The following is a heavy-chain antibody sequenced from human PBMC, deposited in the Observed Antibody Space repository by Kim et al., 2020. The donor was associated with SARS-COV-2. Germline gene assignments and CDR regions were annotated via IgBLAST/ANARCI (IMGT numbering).Heavy chain of an antibody. V-gene: IGHV3-21*04. CDR1: GFTFSSYS. CDR2: ISSSSSYI. J-gene: IGHJ6*02. Sequence: GSLRLSCAASGFTFSSYSMNWVRQAPGKGLEWVSSISSSSSYIYYADSVKGRFTISRDNAKNSLYLQMNSLRAEDTAVYYCARTYSGYDYGGDGYYYYGMDVWGQGTTVTVSS. D-gene: IGHD5-12*01. CDR3: ARTYSGYDYGGDGYYYYGMDV.